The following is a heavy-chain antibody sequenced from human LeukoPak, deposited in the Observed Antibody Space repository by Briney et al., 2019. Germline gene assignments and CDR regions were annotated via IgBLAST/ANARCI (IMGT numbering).Heavy chain of an antibody. V-gene: IGHV1-2*02. CDR1: GYTFTGYY. CDR2: INLNSGGT. Sequence: ASVKVSCKASGYTFTGYYMHWVRQAPGQGLEWMGWINLNSGGTNYAQKFQGRVTMTRDTSISTAYMELSRLRSDDTAVYYCYYYDSSGNLDYWGQGTLVTVSS. D-gene: IGHD3-22*01. CDR3: YYYDSSGNLDY. J-gene: IGHJ4*02.